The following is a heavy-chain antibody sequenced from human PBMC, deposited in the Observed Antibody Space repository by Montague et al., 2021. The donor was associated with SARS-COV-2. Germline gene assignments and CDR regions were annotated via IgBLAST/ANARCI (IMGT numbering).Heavy chain of an antibody. J-gene: IGHJ4*02. V-gene: IGHV4-61*02. CDR1: GVSLKIDSSY. Sequence: TLSLTCTISGVSLKIDSSYWSWVRQPAGKGLEWIGRIFSGGSPDYSPSLKSRVAISLDTSNYRFSLRLTSVTAADTAVYFCARGGNSFDDWGQGILVTVSS. CDR3: ARGGNSFDD. CDR2: IFSGGSP.